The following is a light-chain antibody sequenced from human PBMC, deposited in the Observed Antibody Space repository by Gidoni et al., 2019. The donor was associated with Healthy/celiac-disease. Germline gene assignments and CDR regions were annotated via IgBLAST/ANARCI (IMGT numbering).Light chain of an antibody. CDR2: DAS. CDR3: QQRSNWPLT. V-gene: IGKV3-11*01. J-gene: IGKJ4*01. CDR1: QSVSSY. Sequence: ELVLTQSPATLSLSPGESSTLSCRASQSVSSYLAWYQQKPGHAPRLLIYDASNRATGIPARLSGSGSGKDFTLTISSLEPEDFAVYYCQQRSNWPLTFGGGTKVEIK.